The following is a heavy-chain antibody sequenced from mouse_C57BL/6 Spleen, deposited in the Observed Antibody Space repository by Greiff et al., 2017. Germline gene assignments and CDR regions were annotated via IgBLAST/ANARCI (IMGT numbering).Heavy chain of an antibody. V-gene: IGHV1-80*01. D-gene: IGHD1-1*01. CDR1: GYAFSSYW. CDR2: IYPGDGDT. J-gene: IGHJ4*01. Sequence: QVQLKQSGAELVKPGASVKISCKASGYAFSSYWMNWVKQRPGKGLEWIGQIYPGDGDTNYNGKFKGKATLTADKSSSTGYMQLRILTSEYSAVYFCARDYYGSSPSMGYWGQGTSVTVSS. CDR3: ARDYYGSSPSMGY.